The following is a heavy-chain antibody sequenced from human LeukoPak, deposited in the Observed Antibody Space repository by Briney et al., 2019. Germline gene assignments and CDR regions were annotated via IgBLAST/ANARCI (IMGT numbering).Heavy chain of an antibody. V-gene: IGHV6-1*01. CDR2: TYYRSKWYN. D-gene: IGHD6-19*01. Sequence: SQTLSLTCAISGDSVSSNSAAWNCITQSPSRGLEWLGRTYYRSKWYNDYALSVKTRITNNPDTSKKQFSLQLNSGTHQGTAVYYCARDRGSVGQWLAFDYWGQGTLVTVSS. CDR1: GDSVSSNSAA. J-gene: IGHJ4*02. CDR3: ARDRGSVGQWLAFDY.